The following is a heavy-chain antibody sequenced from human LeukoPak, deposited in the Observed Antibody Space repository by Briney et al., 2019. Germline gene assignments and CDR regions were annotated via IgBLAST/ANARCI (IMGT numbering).Heavy chain of an antibody. CDR3: ARDRHGDFDY. D-gene: IGHD5-24*01. CDR2: INIDGSST. CDR1: GVTFSSYC. J-gene: IGHJ4*02. V-gene: IGHV3-74*01. Sequence: PGGSLRLSCAASGVTFSSYCMHWVRQAPGRGLGWVSRINIDGSSTSYADSVKGRFTISRDSAKNMLYLQMKSLRAEDTAVYYCARDRHGDFDYWGQGTLVTVSS.